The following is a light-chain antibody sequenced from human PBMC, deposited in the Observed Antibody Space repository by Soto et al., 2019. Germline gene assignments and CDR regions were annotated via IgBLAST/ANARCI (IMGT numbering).Light chain of an antibody. Sequence: QSALTQPASVSGSPGQSITISCIGTSSDIGAYNYVSWYQQHPGKVPKLMIYEVTNRPSGLSNRFSGSKSGNTASLTISGLXAEDEADYFCSSYTSTSTLYVFGTGTKVTVL. V-gene: IGLV2-14*01. J-gene: IGLJ1*01. CDR3: SSYTSTSTLYV. CDR2: EVT. CDR1: SSDIGAYNY.